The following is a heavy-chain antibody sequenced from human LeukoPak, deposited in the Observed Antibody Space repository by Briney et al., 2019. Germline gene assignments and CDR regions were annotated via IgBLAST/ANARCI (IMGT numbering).Heavy chain of an antibody. Sequence: SETLSLTCAVSGGSIGRGSYYWGWIRQPAGKAPEWIGRIFSTGSTSYNPSLKSRVTILVDTSKNQFSLNLSSVTAADTAVYYCARVSPGMVREYYFDYWGQGTLVTVSS. J-gene: IGHJ4*02. CDR2: IFSTGST. V-gene: IGHV4-61*02. CDR3: ARVSPGMVREYYFDY. CDR1: GGSIGRGSYY. D-gene: IGHD3-10*01.